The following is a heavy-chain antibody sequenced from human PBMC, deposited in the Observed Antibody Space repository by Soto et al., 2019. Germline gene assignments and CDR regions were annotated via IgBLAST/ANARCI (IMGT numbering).Heavy chain of an antibody. CDR3: EHSEMNAFYI. Sequence: QITLKESGPTLVKPTQTLTLTCTFSGFSLSTSGVAVGWIRQPPGKALQWLALIYWDDDHRYRSSLKSRLTITRDTSKNQLVLTLTNLDPVDTATYYCEHSEMNAFYIWGQGTMVNGPS. V-gene: IGHV2-5*02. J-gene: IGHJ3*02. CDR1: GFSLSTSGVA. CDR2: IYWDDDH.